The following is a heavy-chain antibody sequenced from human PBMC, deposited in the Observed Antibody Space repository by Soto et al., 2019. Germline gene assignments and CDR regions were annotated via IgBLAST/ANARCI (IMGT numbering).Heavy chain of an antibody. J-gene: IGHJ5*02. CDR2: IKSKTDGGTT. CDR1: VFTFSNAW. CDR3: IDYYDSSGYYP. Sequence: PGWSLRLSCASSVFTFSNAWMSWVRQAPGKGLEWVGRIKSKTDGGTTDYAAPVKGRFTISRDDSKNTLYLQMNSLKTEDTAVYYCIDYYDSSGYYPWGQGTLVTVSS. D-gene: IGHD3-22*01. V-gene: IGHV3-15*01.